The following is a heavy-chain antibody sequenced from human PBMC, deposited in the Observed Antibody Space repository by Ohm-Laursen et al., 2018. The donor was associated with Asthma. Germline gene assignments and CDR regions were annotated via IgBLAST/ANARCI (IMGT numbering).Heavy chain of an antibody. D-gene: IGHD5-24*01. CDR3: ARGHGYNLY. Sequence: GTLSLTCPVSGGSIGSDDYYWGWIRQPPGKGLEWIGHIHRTGSTNYNPSLESRVTISIDTSTNQFSLKLSSVTAADTAVYYCARGHGYNLYWGQGTLVTVSS. CDR2: IHRTGST. V-gene: IGHV4-61*08. J-gene: IGHJ4*02. CDR1: GGSIGSDDYY.